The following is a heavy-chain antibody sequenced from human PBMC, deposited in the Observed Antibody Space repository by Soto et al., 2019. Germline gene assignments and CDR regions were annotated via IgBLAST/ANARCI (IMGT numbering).Heavy chain of an antibody. D-gene: IGHD3-10*01. CDR1: GYTFTDYW. J-gene: IGHJ6*02. Sequence: PGESLKISCKGSGYTFTDYWIGWVRQLPGKGLEWMGIIYPGDSDTRYSPSFQGHVTITVDKSTSTAYLQMNSLRAEDTALYYCAKANIWFGELLPPNYGMDVWGQGTTVTVSS. CDR2: IYPGDSDT. CDR3: AKANIWFGELLPPNYGMDV. V-gene: IGHV5-51*01.